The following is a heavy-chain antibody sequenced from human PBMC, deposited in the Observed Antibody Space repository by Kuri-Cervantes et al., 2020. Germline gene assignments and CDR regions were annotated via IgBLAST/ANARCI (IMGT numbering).Heavy chain of an antibody. CDR2: INPNSGGT. J-gene: IGHJ6*02. Sequence: SVKVSCKASGYTFTGYYMHWVRQAPGQGLEWMGWINPNSGGTNYAQKFQGRVTMTRDTSISTAYMELSRLRSDDTAVYYCARDLNYYGSGSYYDYYYYYGMDVWGQGTTVTVSS. CDR3: ARDLNYYGSGSYYDYYYYYGMDV. V-gene: IGHV1-2*02. CDR1: GYTFTGYY. D-gene: IGHD3-10*01.